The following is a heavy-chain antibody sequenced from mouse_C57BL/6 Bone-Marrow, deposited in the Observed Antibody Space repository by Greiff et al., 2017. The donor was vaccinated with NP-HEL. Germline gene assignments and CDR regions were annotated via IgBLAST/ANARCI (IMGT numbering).Heavy chain of an antibody. CDR3: ARVLRYVYFDY. CDR2: IDPSDSYT. Sequence: QVQLQQPGAELVRPGTSVKLSCKASGYTFTSYWMHWVKQRPGQGLEWIGVIDPSDSYTNYNQKFKGKATLTVDTSSSTAYMQLSSLTSEDSAVYYCARVLRYVYFDYWGQGTTLTVSS. J-gene: IGHJ2*01. D-gene: IGHD1-1*01. CDR1: GYTFTSYW. V-gene: IGHV1-59*01.